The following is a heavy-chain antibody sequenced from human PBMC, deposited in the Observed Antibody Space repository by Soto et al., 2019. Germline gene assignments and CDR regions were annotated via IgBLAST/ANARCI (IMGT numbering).Heavy chain of an antibody. Sequence: QLQLQESGPRLVKPSETLSLTCAVAGDSISSVNYWWGWIRQPPGKGLEWIGSVFYSGATYYNASLKSRVTLSIDKSKNQFSLTLTSVTAADTAVYYCARQVGTGLWYFDSWGQGSLVTVSS. D-gene: IGHD3-10*01. J-gene: IGHJ4*02. V-gene: IGHV4-39*01. CDR3: ARQVGTGLWYFDS. CDR2: VFYSGAT. CDR1: GDSISSVNYW.